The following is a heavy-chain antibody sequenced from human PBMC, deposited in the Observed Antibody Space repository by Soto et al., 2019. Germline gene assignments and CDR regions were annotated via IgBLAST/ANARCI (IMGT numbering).Heavy chain of an antibody. Sequence: AGGSLRLSCAASGFTFSNYGMNWVRQAPGKGLEWVSALDGGGDTTFYADSVKGRFTISRDNSKNTLYLQMNSLRAADTAVYYCAKESGPRKPSDFWGQGTLVTVSS. CDR3: AKESGPRKPSDF. CDR1: GFTFSNYG. J-gene: IGHJ4*01. V-gene: IGHV3-23*01. CDR2: LDGGGDTT.